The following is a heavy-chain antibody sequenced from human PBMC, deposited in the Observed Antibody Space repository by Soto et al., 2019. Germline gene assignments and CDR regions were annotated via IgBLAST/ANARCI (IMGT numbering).Heavy chain of an antibody. V-gene: IGHV3-23*01. CDR2: ISGSGGST. CDR1: GFTFSSYA. J-gene: IGHJ6*02. CDR3: ARGQLKGMDV. D-gene: IGHD2-2*01. Sequence: EVQLLESGGGLVQPGGSLRLSCAASGFTFSSYAMSWVRQAPGKGLEWVSAISGSGGSTYYADSVKGRFTISRDNSKNPLYLQLNSLRAADTAVYYCARGQLKGMDVWGQGTPVTVSS.